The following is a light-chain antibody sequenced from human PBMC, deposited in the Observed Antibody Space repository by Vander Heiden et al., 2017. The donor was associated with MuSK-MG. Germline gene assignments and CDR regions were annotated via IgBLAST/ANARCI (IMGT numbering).Light chain of an antibody. J-gene: IGLJ2*01. CDR1: SSDVGGYNY. CDR3: SSDASSSTLV. Sequence: QSALTQPASVSGSPGPSLTISCPGTSSDVGGYNYVSCDQQHPGKAPKLMIYDVSNRPAGVASRFSGSKSGNTASLTISGRQAEDEADYYCSSDASSSTLVFGGGTKLTVL. V-gene: IGLV2-14*01. CDR2: DVS.